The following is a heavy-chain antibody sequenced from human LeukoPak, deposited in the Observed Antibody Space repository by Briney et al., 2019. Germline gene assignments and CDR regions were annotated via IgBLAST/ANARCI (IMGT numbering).Heavy chain of an antibody. J-gene: IGHJ4*02. CDR1: GFTFSSYW. D-gene: IGHD2-2*01. Sequence: PGGSLRLSCAASGFTFSSYWRSWVRQALGKGLEWVSAINGSGNSTYYADSVKGQFTISRDNSKNTLYLQMSSLRAEDTAVYYCAKAVVVPAASTGPFDYWGQGTLVTVSS. CDR2: INGSGNST. V-gene: IGHV3-23*01. CDR3: AKAVVVPAASTGPFDY.